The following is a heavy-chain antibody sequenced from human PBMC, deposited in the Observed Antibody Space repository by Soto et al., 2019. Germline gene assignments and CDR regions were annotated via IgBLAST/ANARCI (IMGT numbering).Heavy chain of an antibody. CDR2: IMFNSGSI. D-gene: IGHD6-25*01. Sequence: PGVTRRLSCLACGVTLADYAMSRFRQDTVKGLEWVSGIMFNSGSIGYAVSVKGRFTISRDNARNSLYLQMNSLRAEDTALYYRARDIEENQRLYDALDLWGKGTMGT. V-gene: IGHV3-9*01. CDR1: GVTLADYA. CDR3: ARDIEENQRLYDALDL. J-gene: IGHJ3*01.